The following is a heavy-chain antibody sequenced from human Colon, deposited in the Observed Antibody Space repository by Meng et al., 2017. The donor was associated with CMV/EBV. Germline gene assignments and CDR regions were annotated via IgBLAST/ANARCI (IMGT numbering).Heavy chain of an antibody. V-gene: IGHV3-30-3*01. CDR2: ISKDGSNK. Sequence: GGSLRLSCAASEFSFSNHAMHWVRQAPGKGLEWVAVISKDGSNKNYAGFVEGRFTISRDNAKKSLYLQMNSLRAEDTALYYCAKANCSSISCYQDHYYGMDVWGQGTTVTVSS. D-gene: IGHD2-2*01. CDR1: EFSFSNHA. CDR3: AKANCSSISCYQDHYYGMDV. J-gene: IGHJ6*02.